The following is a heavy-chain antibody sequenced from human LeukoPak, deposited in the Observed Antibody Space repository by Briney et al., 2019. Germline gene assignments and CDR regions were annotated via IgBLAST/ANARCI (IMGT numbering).Heavy chain of an antibody. D-gene: IGHD6-13*01. CDR1: GGSISSYY. CDR3: ARVKYSSSWYVGDNWFDP. Sequence: PSETLSLTCTVSGGSISSYYWSWIRQPPGKGLEWIGYIYYSGSTNYNPSLKSRVTISVDTSKNHFSLNLRSVTAADTAVYYCARVKYSSSWYVGDNWFDPWGQGTLVTVSS. V-gene: IGHV4-59*12. CDR2: IYYSGST. J-gene: IGHJ5*02.